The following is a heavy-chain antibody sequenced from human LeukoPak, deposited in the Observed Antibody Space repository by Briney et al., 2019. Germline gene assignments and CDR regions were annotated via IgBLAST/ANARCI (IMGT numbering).Heavy chain of an antibody. V-gene: IGHV3-23*01. D-gene: IGHD3-9*01. J-gene: IGHJ4*01. CDR2: ISGSGGST. CDR3: AKGAVYSPLYYFDY. Sequence: GGSLRLSCAASGFTFSSYAMSWVRQAPGKGLEWVSAISGSGGSTYYADSVKGRFTISRDNSKNTLYLQMNGLRAEDTAAYYCAKGAVYSPLYYFDYWGPGTLVTASS. CDR1: GFTFSSYA.